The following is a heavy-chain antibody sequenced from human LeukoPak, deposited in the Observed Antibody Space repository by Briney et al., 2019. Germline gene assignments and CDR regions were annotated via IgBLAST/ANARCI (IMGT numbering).Heavy chain of an antibody. CDR2: INSDGSST. CDR3: ARGDRGIAAAGITI. CDR1: GFTFSSYW. V-gene: IGHV3-74*01. J-gene: IGHJ3*02. Sequence: SGGSLRLSCAASGFTFSSYWMHWVRQAPGKGLVWVSRINSDGSSTSYAGSVKGRFTISRDNAKNTLYLQMNSLRAEGTAVYYCARGDRGIAAAGITIWGQGTMVTVSS. D-gene: IGHD6-13*01.